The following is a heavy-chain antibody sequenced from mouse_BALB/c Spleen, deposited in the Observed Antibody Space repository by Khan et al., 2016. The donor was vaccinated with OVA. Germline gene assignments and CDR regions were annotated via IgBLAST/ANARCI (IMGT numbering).Heavy chain of an antibody. D-gene: IGHD2-4*01. J-gene: IGHJ3*01. CDR2: IDPANGNT. Sequence: VQLKQSGAELVKPGASVKLSCTASGFNIKDTYMHWVKQRPEQGLEWIGRIDPANGNTKYDPKFQGKATITADTSSNTAYLQRSSLTSEDTAVYYCALMITGWFAYWGQGTLVTVSA. V-gene: IGHV14-3*02. CDR1: GFNIKDTY. CDR3: ALMITGWFAY.